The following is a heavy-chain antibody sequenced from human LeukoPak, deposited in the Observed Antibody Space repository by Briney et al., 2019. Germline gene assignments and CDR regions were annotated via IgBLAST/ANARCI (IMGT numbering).Heavy chain of an antibody. D-gene: IGHD3-22*01. CDR3: ANLHRDSDGYYYVDN. Sequence: PSETLSLTCGVSGGSISNYYWSWIRQPAGKGLEWIGRIYTSGSTKYNPSLKSRVIMSLDKSKNQFSLKLSSVIAADTAVYYCANLHRDSDGYYYVDNWGQGTLVTVSS. J-gene: IGHJ4*02. V-gene: IGHV4-4*07. CDR1: GGSISNYY. CDR2: IYTSGST.